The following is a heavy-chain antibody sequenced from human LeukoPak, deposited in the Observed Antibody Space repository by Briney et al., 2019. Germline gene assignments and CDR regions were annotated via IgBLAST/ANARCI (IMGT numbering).Heavy chain of an antibody. CDR1: GGSISSYY. V-gene: IGHV4-59*01. CDR2: IYYSGRT. CDR3: ARGSPYGSGSYYEENWFDP. J-gene: IGHJ5*02. D-gene: IGHD3-10*01. Sequence: SETLSLTCTVSGGSISSYYWSWIRQPPGKGLEWIGYIYYSGRTNYNPSLKSRVTISVDTSKNQFSLKLSSVTAADTAVYYVARGSPYGSGSYYEENWFDPWGQGTLVTVSS.